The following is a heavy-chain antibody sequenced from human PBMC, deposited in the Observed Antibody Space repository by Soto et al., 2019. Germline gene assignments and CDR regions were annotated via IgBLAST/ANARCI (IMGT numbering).Heavy chain of an antibody. Sequence: QVQLQESGPGLVKPSQTLSLTCTVSGGSISSGGYYWIWIRQHPVKGLEWIGYISYSVSTDYNPSLKSRVTISVDTSKNQFYLKLISVTAADTAVYYCAADHCAGRGWFEPWGHVTLVTVSS. CDR1: GGSISSGGYY. D-gene: IGHD3-10*02. CDR2: ISYSVST. J-gene: IGHJ5*02. V-gene: IGHV4-31*03. CDR3: AADHCAGRGWFEP.